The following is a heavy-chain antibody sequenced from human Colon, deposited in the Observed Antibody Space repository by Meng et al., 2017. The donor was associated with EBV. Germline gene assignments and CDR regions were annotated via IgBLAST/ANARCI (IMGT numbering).Heavy chain of an antibody. CDR3: ASRPGIAVAGFDY. CDR2: INTGNGET. D-gene: IGHD6-19*01. Sequence: QVQLVQAGTEVKKSGATVEVSCKASGYTFTSYAMNWVRQAHGQRLEWMGWINTGNGETKYSQKFQGRVTLTRDTSASTAYMELSSLRSEDTAVYYCASRPGIAVAGFDYWGQGTLVTVSS. CDR1: GYTFTSYA. J-gene: IGHJ4*02. V-gene: IGHV1-3*04.